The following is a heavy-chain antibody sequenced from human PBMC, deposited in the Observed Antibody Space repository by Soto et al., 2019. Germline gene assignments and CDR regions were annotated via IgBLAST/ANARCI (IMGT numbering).Heavy chain of an antibody. CDR2: ISSSGSTI. CDR1: GFTFSSYE. Sequence: PGGSLRLSCAASGFTFSSYEMNWVRQAPGKGLEWVSYISSSGSTIYYADSVKGRFTISRDNAKNSLYLQMNSLRAEDTAVYYCASLWCSSTSCLFPWGQGTLVTVS. D-gene: IGHD2-2*01. CDR3: ASLWCSSTSCLFP. V-gene: IGHV3-48*03. J-gene: IGHJ5*02.